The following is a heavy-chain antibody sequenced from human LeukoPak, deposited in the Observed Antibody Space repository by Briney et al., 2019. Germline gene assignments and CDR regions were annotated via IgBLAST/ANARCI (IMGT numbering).Heavy chain of an antibody. J-gene: IGHJ4*02. CDR1: GLTFSNFG. D-gene: IGHD6-19*01. V-gene: IGHV3-69-1*01. CDR3: ARESSGWSRDY. Sequence: GGSLRLSCAASGLTFSNFGMSWVRQAPGKGLEWVSTISRNSRIYYADSVKGRFTISRDNAKDSLYLQLNSLRAEDTAVYYCARESSGWSRDYWGQGTLVTVSS. CDR2: ISRNSRI.